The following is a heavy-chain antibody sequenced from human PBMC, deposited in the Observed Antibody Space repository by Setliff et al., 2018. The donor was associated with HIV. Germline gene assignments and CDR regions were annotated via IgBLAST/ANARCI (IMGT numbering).Heavy chain of an antibody. CDR2: IYSSGSI. D-gene: IGHD6-6*01. CDR1: GGSISTYF. V-gene: IGHV4-59*01. J-gene: IGHJ4*02. Sequence: PSETLSLTCTVSGGSISTYFWSWIRQSPGKALEWIGYIYSSGSIIYNPSLKSRVTMSVDTSQNQVSLDLDSVTAADTAVYYCARKEVIGPRRLYYYLTAYFDSLGQGTVVTVSS. CDR3: ARKEVIGPRRLYYYLTAYFDS.